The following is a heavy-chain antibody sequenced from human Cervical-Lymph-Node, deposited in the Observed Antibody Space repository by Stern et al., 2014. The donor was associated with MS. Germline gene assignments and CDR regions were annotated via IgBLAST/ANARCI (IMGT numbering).Heavy chain of an antibody. V-gene: IGHV3-23*01. J-gene: IGHJ4*02. CDR1: GFTFSRNA. CDR3: AHGDYGDFFLRY. D-gene: IGHD4-17*01. Sequence: EVQLLESGGGLVQPGGSLRLSCAASGFTFSRNAMTWVRQAPGEGLEWVSAISAGGESTYHADSVKGRFTISRDNSKNTLFLQMNTLRADDTAVYFCAHGDYGDFFLRYWGQGTLVTVSS. CDR2: ISAGGEST.